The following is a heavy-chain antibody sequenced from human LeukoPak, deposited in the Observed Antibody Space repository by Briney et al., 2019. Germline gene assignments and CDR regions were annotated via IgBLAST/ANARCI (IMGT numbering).Heavy chain of an antibody. CDR3: AKGRYYGSGNIDY. J-gene: IGHJ4*02. CDR1: GFTFSSYG. CDR2: IWYDGSNK. Sequence: GGSLRLSCAASGFTFSSYGMHWVRQAPGKGLEWVAVIWYDGSNKYYADSVKGRFTISRDNSKNTLYLQMNSLRAEDTAVYYCAKGRYYGSGNIDYWGQGTLVTVSS. D-gene: IGHD3-10*01. V-gene: IGHV3-33*06.